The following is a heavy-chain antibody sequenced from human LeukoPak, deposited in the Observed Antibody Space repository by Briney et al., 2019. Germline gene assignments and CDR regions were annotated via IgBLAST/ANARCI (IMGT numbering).Heavy chain of an antibody. Sequence: SETLSLTCTVSGGSISSGGYYWSWIRQHPGKGLEWIGYIYYSGSTYYNPSLKSRVTISVDTSKNQFSLKLSSVTAADTAVYYCVRERGSSWPADYWGQGTLVTVSS. J-gene: IGHJ4*02. CDR1: GGSISSGGYY. CDR3: VRERGSSWPADY. D-gene: IGHD6-13*01. V-gene: IGHV4-31*03. CDR2: IYYSGST.